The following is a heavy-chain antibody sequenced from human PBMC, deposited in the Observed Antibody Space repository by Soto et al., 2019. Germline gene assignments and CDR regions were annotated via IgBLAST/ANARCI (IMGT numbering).Heavy chain of an antibody. D-gene: IGHD3-10*01. V-gene: IGHV3-74*01. CDR1: GFSFRNYW. CDR3: EGFGSDWKGGH. CDR2: INTDGTYT. J-gene: IGHJ4*02. Sequence: EMQLVESGGGLVQPGGSLRLSCVASGFSFRNYWMHWVRQAPGKGLEWVSRINTDGTYTSNAEHVKGRFTISRDNAKKMMYLQMNSPGVEDTAMYFCEGFGSDWKGGHWGQGTLVTVSS.